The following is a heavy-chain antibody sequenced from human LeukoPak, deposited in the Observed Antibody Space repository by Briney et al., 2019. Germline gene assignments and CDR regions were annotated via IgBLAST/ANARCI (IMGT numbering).Heavy chain of an antibody. Sequence: GGSLRLSCAASGFTFSDYYMSWIRQAPGKGLEWVSYISSSGSTIYYADSVKGRFTISRDNAKNSLYLQMNSLRAEDTAVYYCARDRTAAGNYYYYGMDVWGQGTTVTVSS. D-gene: IGHD6-13*01. CDR2: ISSSGSTI. CDR1: GFTFSDYY. CDR3: ARDRTAAGNYYYYGMDV. V-gene: IGHV3-11*01. J-gene: IGHJ6*02.